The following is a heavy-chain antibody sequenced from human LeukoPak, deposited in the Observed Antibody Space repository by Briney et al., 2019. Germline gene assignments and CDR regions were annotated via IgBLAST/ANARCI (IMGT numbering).Heavy chain of an antibody. J-gene: IGHJ4*02. CDR2: IYYSGST. Sequence: SETLSLTCTVFGGSISRYYWSWIRQPPGKGLEWIGYIYYSGSTNYNPSLKSRVTISVDTSKNQFSLKLSSVTAADTAVYYCARHEFCGDECYYFDYWGQGTLVTVSS. V-gene: IGHV4-59*08. D-gene: IGHD2-21*01. CDR1: GGSISRYY. CDR3: ARHEFCGDECYYFDY.